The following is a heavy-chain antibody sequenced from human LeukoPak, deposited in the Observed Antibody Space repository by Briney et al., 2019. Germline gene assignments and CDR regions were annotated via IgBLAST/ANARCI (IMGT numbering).Heavy chain of an antibody. J-gene: IGHJ3*02. D-gene: IGHD5-24*01. Sequence: PGGSLRLSCAASGFTFSSYGMHWVRQAPGKGLEWVAVISYDGSNKYYADSVKGRFTISRDNAKNSLYLQMNSLRAEDMALYYCAKDSAMATPGNGAFDIWGQGTMVTVSS. CDR3: AKDSAMATPGNGAFDI. CDR2: ISYDGSNK. V-gene: IGHV3-30*19. CDR1: GFTFSSYG.